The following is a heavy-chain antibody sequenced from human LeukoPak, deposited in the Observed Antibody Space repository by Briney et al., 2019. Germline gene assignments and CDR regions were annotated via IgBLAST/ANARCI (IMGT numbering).Heavy chain of an antibody. Sequence: GGSLRLSCAASGCTFSSYWMHWVRQAPGKGLVWVSRINSDGSSTSYADSVKGRFTISRDNAKNTLYLQMNSLRAEDTAVYYCARVYDFWSGYPPYWGQGTLVTVSS. CDR1: GCTFSSYW. V-gene: IGHV3-74*01. D-gene: IGHD3-3*01. J-gene: IGHJ4*02. CDR2: INSDGSST. CDR3: ARVYDFWSGYPPY.